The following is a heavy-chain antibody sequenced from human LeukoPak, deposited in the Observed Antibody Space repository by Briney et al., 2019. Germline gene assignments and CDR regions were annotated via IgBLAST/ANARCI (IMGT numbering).Heavy chain of an antibody. CDR1: GFTFSSYG. D-gene: IGHD3-9*01. J-gene: IGHJ4*02. V-gene: IGHV3-30*02. CDR2: IRYDGSNK. Sequence: QPGGSLRLSCAASGFTFSSYGMHWVRQAPGKGLEWVAFIRYDGSNKYYADSVKGRFTISRDNSKNTLYLQMNSLRAEDTAVYYCAKDRLTEDILTGYYYWGQGTLVTVSS. CDR3: AKDRLTEDILTGYYY.